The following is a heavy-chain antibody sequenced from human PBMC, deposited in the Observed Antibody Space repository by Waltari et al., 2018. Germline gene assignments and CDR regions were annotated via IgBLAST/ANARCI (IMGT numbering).Heavy chain of an antibody. CDR3: ARGSDAYKTAY. CDR1: VGPATIPSDY. D-gene: IGHD1-1*01. Sequence: QVHLRESAPGRLRPSEPLSLPSPVSVGPATIPSDYWTWIRQPPGKGLEWIGYVSNSGDTNYKPSLRGRVTISLDTSRNQFSLKVSSVTAADTAMYYCARGSDAYKTAYWGQGTLVTVSS. CDR2: VSNSGDT. V-gene: IGHV4-61*01. J-gene: IGHJ4*02.